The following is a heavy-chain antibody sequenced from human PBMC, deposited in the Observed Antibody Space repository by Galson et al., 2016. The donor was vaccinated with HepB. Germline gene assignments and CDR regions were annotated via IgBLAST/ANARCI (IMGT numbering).Heavy chain of an antibody. CDR3: ARRMVIAARGHYYYYGLDV. D-gene: IGHD2-15*01. V-gene: IGHV4-39*01. J-gene: IGHJ6*04. CDR2: VYYSGST. CDR1: GGSISSSTDY. Sequence: SETLSLTCTVSGGSISSSTDYWGWIRQPPGKGLEWIGSVYYSGSTYYNPSLKSRVTISVDTSKNQFSLNLSSVTAADTAVYYCARRMVIAARGHYYYYGLDVWGKGTTVTVSS.